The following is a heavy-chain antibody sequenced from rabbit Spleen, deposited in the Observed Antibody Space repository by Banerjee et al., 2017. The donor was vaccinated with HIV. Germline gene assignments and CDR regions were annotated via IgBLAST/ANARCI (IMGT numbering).Heavy chain of an antibody. Sequence: QSLEESGGGLVQPEGSLTLTCTASGFSFSSSYYMCWVRQAPGKRPEWIGCIGTGNSDSTYYASWAKGRFTISKTSSTTVTLQMTSLTAADTATYFCARDPTTNDKNFYFDLWGPGTLVTVS. J-gene: IGHJ4*01. CDR1: GFSFSSSYY. V-gene: IGHV1S40*01. CDR2: IGTGNSDST. D-gene: IGHD1-1*01. CDR3: ARDPTTNDKNFYFDL.